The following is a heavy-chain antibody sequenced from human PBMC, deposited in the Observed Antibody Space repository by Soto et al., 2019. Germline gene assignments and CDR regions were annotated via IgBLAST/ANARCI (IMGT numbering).Heavy chain of an antibody. J-gene: IGHJ4*02. CDR2: ISYDGSNK. D-gene: IGHD2-15*01. Sequence: ESGGGVVQPGRSLRLSCAASGFTFSSYAMHWVRQAPGKGLEWVAVISYDGSNKYYADSVKGRFTISRDNSKNTLYLQMNSLRAEDTAVYYCAREIGSKGRVFDYWGQGTLVTVSS. V-gene: IGHV3-30-3*01. CDR1: GFTFSSYA. CDR3: AREIGSKGRVFDY.